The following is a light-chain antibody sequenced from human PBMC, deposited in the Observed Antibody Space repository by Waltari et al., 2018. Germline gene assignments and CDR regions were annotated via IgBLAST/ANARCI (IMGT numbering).Light chain of an antibody. CDR2: AAS. J-gene: IGKJ1*01. CDR3: QHYVRLPAT. CDR1: QSVGRT. V-gene: IGKV3-20*01. Sequence: IEFTQPLGTLSLSPGERATLSCRASQSVGRTLAWYQQKPGQAPRLLIYAASNRATGIPDRFSGSGSGTDFSLTISRLEPEDLAVYYCQHYVRLPATFGQGTKVAIK.